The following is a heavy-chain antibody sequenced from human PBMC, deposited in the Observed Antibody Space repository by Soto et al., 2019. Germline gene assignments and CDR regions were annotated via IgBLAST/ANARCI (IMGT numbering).Heavy chain of an antibody. Sequence: QVQLQQAGPGLVKPSQTLSVTCAISGDSVSSNSAAWNWIRQSPSRCLEWLGRAYYRSKWYIDYAESVKSRIIINPDTFKNQASLQLNSVTHYATAVYYCAIDSLHTSVIGGNSDCWGQGTLVPVSS. D-gene: IGHD3-16*01. CDR3: AIDSLHTSVIGGNSDC. CDR1: GDSVSSNSAA. J-gene: IGHJ4*02. V-gene: IGHV6-1*01. CDR2: AYYRSKWYI.